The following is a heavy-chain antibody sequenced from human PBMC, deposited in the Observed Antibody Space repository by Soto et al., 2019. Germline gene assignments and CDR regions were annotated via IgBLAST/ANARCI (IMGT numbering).Heavy chain of an antibody. J-gene: IGHJ4*02. D-gene: IGHD2-21*01. V-gene: IGHV4-34*01. CDR2: INHSGST. CDR3: ARGRDTAGGLYYFDY. Sequence: SETLSLTCAVYGGSFSGYYWSWIRQPPGKGPEWIGEINHSGSTNYNPSLKSRVTISVDTSKNQFSLKLSSVTAADTAVYYCARGRDTAGGLYYFDYWGQGTLVTV. CDR1: GGSFSGYY.